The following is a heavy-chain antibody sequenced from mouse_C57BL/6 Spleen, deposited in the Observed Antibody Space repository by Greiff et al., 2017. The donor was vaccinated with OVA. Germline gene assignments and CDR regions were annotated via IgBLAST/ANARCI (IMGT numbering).Heavy chain of an antibody. V-gene: IGHV1-81*01. J-gene: IGHJ3*01. CDR1: GYTFTRYG. Sequence: QVQLQQSGAELARPGASVKLSCKASGYTFTRYGISWVKQRTGQGLEWIGEIYPRSGNTYSNEKFKGKATLTADKSSSTAYMELRSLTSEDSAVYFCARGNGNYLAWFADWGQGTLVTVSA. CDR2: IYPRSGNT. D-gene: IGHD2-1*01. CDR3: ARGNGNYLAWFAD.